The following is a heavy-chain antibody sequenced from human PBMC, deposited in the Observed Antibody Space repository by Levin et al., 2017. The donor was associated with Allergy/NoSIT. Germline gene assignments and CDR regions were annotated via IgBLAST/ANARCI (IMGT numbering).Heavy chain of an antibody. J-gene: IGHJ4*02. V-gene: IGHV3-74*01. CDR3: ASRGDWSNYYMID. CDR2: INSDGSST. CDR1: GFTFSNYW. D-gene: IGHD3-3*01. Sequence: QPGGSLRLSCAASGFTFSNYWMHWVRQAPGKGLVWVSRINSDGSSTSYADSVRGRFTISRDNAKNTLYLQMNSLRAEDTAVYSCASRGDWSNYYMIDWGQGTLVTVSS.